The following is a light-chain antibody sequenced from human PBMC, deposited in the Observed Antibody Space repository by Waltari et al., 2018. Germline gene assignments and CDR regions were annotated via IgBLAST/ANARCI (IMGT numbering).Light chain of an antibody. CDR1: QSVSGNN. Sequence: DIVLPQSPGSLSLSPGERATLSCRASQSVSGNNLAWYQQKPAQAPRLLIHGASSRATGIPDRFSGSGSGTDFTLTISRLEPEDFAVYYCQQYGRSWNTFGQGTKLEIK. CDR2: GAS. CDR3: QQYGRSWNT. V-gene: IGKV3-20*01. J-gene: IGKJ2*01.